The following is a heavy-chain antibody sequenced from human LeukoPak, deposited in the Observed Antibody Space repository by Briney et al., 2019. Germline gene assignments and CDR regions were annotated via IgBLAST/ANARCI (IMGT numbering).Heavy chain of an antibody. J-gene: IGHJ4*02. V-gene: IGHV4-31*03. D-gene: IGHD3-22*01. CDR3: ARSSGSGGYCFDY. CDR1: GGSISSGGYY. CDR2: IYYSGST. Sequence: SETLSLTCTVSGGSISSGGYYWSWIRQHPGKGLECIGYIYYSGSTYHTPSLRSRVTISVDTSKNQFSLKLSSVTAADTAIYYCARSSGSGGYCFDYWGQGTLVTVSS.